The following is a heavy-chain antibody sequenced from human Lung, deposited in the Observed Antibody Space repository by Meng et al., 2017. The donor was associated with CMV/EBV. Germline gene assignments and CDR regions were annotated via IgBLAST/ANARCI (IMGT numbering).Heavy chain of an antibody. D-gene: IGHD4-17*01. CDR1: GFILSSYW. J-gene: IGHJ4*02. V-gene: IGHV3-7*01. CDR2: IKQDGSEK. CDR3: ARNPVTNRRGSHFDC. Sequence: GESLKISCAASGFILSSYWMSWVRQAPGKGLEWVANIKQDGSEKYYVDSVRGRFTISRDNAKSSLYLQMNGLRAEDTAMYYCARNPVTNRRGSHFDCWGQGXLVTVSS.